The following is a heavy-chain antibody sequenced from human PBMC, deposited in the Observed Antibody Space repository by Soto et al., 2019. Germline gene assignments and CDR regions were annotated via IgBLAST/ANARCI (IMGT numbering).Heavy chain of an antibody. CDR2: IRSKAYGGTT. J-gene: IGHJ4*02. D-gene: IGHD3-22*01. V-gene: IGHV3-49*03. CDR3: TRDSSPSYYYDSSGFY. Sequence: PGGSLRLSCTASGFTFGDYAMSWFRQAPGKGLEWVGFIRSKAYGGTTEYAASVKGRFTISRDDSKSIAYLQMNSLKTEDTAVYYCTRDSSPSYYYDSSGFYWGKGTLVTVSS. CDR1: GFTFGDYA.